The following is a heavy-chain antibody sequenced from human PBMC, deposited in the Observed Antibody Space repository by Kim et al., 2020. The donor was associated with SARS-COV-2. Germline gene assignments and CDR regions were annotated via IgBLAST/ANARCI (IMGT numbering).Heavy chain of an antibody. J-gene: IGHJ3*02. D-gene: IGHD2-15*01. Sequence: KDYAQSVKSRIIITPDTSKNQVSLQLTSVTPEDTAVYYCAKVVSPDAFDIWGQGTLVSVSS. CDR2: K. V-gene: IGHV6-1*01. CDR3: AKVVSPDAFDI.